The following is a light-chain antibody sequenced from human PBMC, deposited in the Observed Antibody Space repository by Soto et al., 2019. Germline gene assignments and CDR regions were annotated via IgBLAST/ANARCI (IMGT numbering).Light chain of an antibody. J-gene: IGKJ3*01. CDR1: QSLVYIDGGIL. V-gene: IGKV2-30*01. CDR2: KVS. Sequence: DVVVTQSPLSLTVTPGQPATITCRSSQSLVYIDGGILLSWFHQRPGQSPRRLIYKVSNRDSGVPDRFSGSGSDTDFTLEISRVEAEDVGVYYCMQGTHWPFTFGPGPKVDIK. CDR3: MQGTHWPFT.